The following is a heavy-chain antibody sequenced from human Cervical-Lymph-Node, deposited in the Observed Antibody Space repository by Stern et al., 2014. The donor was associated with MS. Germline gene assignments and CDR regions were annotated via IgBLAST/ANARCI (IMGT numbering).Heavy chain of an antibody. CDR3: AKSKLTAPGTGPSYWYFDL. V-gene: IGHV4-28*01. J-gene: IGHJ2*01. CDR2: LDYTGSG. CDR1: GYSISSSNW. D-gene: IGHD6-13*01. Sequence: VQLVESGPGLVKPSDTLSLTCAVSGYSISSSNWWGWIRPPPGKGLEGIGDLDYTGSGAYRPSPKRRGTLPPDTSKNELSLRLSSVTAVDTAVYYCAKSKLTAPGTGPSYWYFDLWGRGTLVTVSS.